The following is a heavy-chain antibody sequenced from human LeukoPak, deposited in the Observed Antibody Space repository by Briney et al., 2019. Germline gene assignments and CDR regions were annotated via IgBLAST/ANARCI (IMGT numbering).Heavy chain of an antibody. V-gene: IGHV3-23*01. CDR2: ISGSGGGT. J-gene: IGHJ4*02. D-gene: IGHD6-13*01. CDR3: AKDIAAAGSTDDY. Sequence: SGGSLRLSCAASGFTFSSYAMSWVRQAPGKGLEWVSAISGSGGGTYYADSVKGRFTISRDNSKNTLYLQMNSLRAEGTAVYYCAKDIAAAGSTDDYWGQGTLVTVSS. CDR1: GFTFSSYA.